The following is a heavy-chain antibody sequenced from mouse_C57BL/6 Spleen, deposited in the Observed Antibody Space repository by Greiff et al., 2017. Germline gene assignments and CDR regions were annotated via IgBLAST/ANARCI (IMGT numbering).Heavy chain of an antibody. Sequence: EVQRVESGEGLVKPGGSLKLSCAASGFTFSSYAMSWVRQTPEKRLEWVAYISSGGDYIYYADTVKGRFTISRDNARNTLYLQMCSLKSEDTAMSSCTRGYDYDTWFAYLSQVTLVTVSA. CDR1: GFTFSSYA. V-gene: IGHV5-9-1*02. J-gene: IGHJ3*01. CDR2: ISSGGDYI. D-gene: IGHD2-4*01. CDR3: TRGYDYDTWFAY.